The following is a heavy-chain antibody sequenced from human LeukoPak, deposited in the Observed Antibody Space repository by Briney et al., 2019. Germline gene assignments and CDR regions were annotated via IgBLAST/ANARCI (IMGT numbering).Heavy chain of an antibody. CDR3: AELGITMIGGV. V-gene: IGHV3-48*04. Sequence: PGGSLRLSCAASGFIFSNAWMTWVRQAPGKGLEWVSYISSSGSTIYYADSVKGRFTISRDNAKNSLYLQMNSLRAEDTAVYYCAELGITMIGGVWGKGTTVTISS. CDR2: ISSSGSTI. J-gene: IGHJ6*04. D-gene: IGHD3-10*02. CDR1: GFIFSNAW.